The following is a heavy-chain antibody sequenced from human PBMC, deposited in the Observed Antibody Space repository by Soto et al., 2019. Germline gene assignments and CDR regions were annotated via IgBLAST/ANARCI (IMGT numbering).Heavy chain of an antibody. CDR1: GVTFSSYS. D-gene: IGHD2-2*01. Sequence: GGSLRLSCAASGVTFSSYSMNWVRQAPGKGLEWVSSISSSSYIYYADSVKGRFTISRDNAKNSLYLQMNSLRAEDTAVYYCARSRRVGSSTSSTTNFDYWGQGTLVTVSS. J-gene: IGHJ4*02. V-gene: IGHV3-21*01. CDR3: ARSRRVGSSTSSTTNFDY. CDR2: ISSSSYI.